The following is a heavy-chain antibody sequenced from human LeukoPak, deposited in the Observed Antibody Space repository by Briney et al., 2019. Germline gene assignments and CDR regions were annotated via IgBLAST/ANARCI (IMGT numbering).Heavy chain of an antibody. CDR3: ARDLPTIPKLLWFGEARDDAFDI. J-gene: IGHJ3*02. Sequence: ASVKVSCKASGYTFTGYYMHWVRPAPGQGLEWMGWINPNSGGTNYAQKFQGRVTMTRDTSISTAYMELSRLRSDDTAVYYCARDLPTIPKLLWFGEARDDAFDIWGQGTMVTVSS. CDR2: INPNSGGT. CDR1: GYTFTGYY. D-gene: IGHD3-10*01. V-gene: IGHV1-2*02.